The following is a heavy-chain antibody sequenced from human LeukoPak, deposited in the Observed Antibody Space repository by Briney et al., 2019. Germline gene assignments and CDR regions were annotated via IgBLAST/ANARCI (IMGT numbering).Heavy chain of an antibody. CDR3: VRRDTGWNYFDY. CDR2: IYYTGKI. J-gene: IGHJ4*02. CDR1: GGSINSHY. D-gene: IGHD6-19*01. V-gene: IGHV4-59*08. Sequence: SETPSLTCAVSGGSINSHYWGWIRQPPGKGLQWIGDIYYTGKINYNPSLKSRVTITLDTSKDHLSLNLTSVLAADTAIYYCVRRDTGWNYFDYWGQGILVTVSS.